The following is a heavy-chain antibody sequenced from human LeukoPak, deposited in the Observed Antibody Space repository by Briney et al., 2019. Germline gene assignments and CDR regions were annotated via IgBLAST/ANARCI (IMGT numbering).Heavy chain of an antibody. D-gene: IGHD5-18*01. V-gene: IGHV3-53*01. CDR3: ARELGIVDTTMLSYYYYYYMDV. Sequence: PGGSLRLSCAASGFTVSSNYMNWVRQAPGKGLEWVSGIYSGVSTYYADSVKGRFTISRDNSKNTLYLQMNSLRAEDTAVYYCARELGIVDTTMLSYYYYYYMDVWGKGTTVTVSS. J-gene: IGHJ6*03. CDR2: IYSGVST. CDR1: GFTVSSNY.